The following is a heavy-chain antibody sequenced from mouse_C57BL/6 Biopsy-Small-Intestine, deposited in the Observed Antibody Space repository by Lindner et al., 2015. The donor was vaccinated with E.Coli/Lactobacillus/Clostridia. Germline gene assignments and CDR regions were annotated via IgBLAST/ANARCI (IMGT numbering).Heavy chain of an antibody. CDR3: ASSYYYAMDY. J-gene: IGHJ4*01. V-gene: IGHV1-22*01. CDR1: GYTFTDYN. CDR2: INPNNGGT. Sequence: VQLQESGPELVKPGASVKIPCKATGYTFTDYNMHWVKQSHGKSLEWIGYINPNNGGTSYNQKFKGKATLTVNKSSSTAYMELRSLTSEDSAVYYCASSYYYAMDYWGQGTSVTVSS. D-gene: IGHD1-1*01.